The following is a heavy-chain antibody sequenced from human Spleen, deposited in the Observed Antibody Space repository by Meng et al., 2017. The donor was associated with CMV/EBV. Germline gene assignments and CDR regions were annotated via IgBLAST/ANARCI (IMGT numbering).Heavy chain of an antibody. CDR3: ARVARTPTNSDVFDS. CDR1: GFTFSSYW. V-gene: IGHV3-7*01. CDR2: IKQDGSEQ. J-gene: IGHJ4*02. Sequence: GGSLRLSCAPAGFTFSSYWMPWVRRAPGKGLEWVANIKQDGSEQYYADSGRVRFTISRDNAKNSLYLQMNSLRAEDTAVYYCARVARTPTNSDVFDSWGQGALVTVSS. D-gene: IGHD2-15*01.